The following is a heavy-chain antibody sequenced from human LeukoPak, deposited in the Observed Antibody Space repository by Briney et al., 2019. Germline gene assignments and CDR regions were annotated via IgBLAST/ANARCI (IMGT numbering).Heavy chain of an antibody. CDR1: GFTLSDYH. Sequence: GGSPRLSCAASGFTLSDYHMNWVRQAPGKGLEWLSSITTISHYIYYAGAVRGRFTISRDNAKNSLYLQMDSLRGEDTAVYYCARSGGPGTYHQLRYNWFDPWGQGTLVTVSS. J-gene: IGHJ5*02. V-gene: IGHV3-21*01. CDR3: ARSGGPGTYHQLRYNWFDP. D-gene: IGHD3-10*01. CDR2: ITTISHYI.